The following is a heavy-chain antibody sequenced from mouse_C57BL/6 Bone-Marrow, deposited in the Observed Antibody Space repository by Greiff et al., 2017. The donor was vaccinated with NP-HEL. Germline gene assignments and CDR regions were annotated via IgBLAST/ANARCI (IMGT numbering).Heavy chain of an antibody. V-gene: IGHV1-81*01. D-gene: IGHD1-1*01. CDR1: GYTFTSYG. CDR2: IYPRSGNT. Sequence: VKLVESGAELARPGASVKLSCKASGYTFTSYGISWVKQRTGQGLEWIGEIYPRSGNTYYNEKFKGKATLTADKSSSTAYMELRSLTSEDSAVYFCARSTTYYFDYWGQGTTLTVSS. J-gene: IGHJ2*01. CDR3: ARSTTYYFDY.